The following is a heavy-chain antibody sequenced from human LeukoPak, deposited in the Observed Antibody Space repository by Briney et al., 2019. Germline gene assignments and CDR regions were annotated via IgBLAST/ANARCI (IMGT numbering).Heavy chain of an antibody. CDR2: TYWAANK. D-gene: IGHD1-14*01. CDR1: GFSISTRGLG. CDR3: AHGFRGTGKGSNY. V-gene: IGHV2-5*02. Sequence: GPTRGKPTQTLTLTCRFSGFSISTRGLGMGWIRQPPANVVALLPFTYWAANKRYSPSPKSTPTIPKGTSKTQVVLTMTNIDTTDTATYYCAHGFRGTGKGSNYWGEGTPVTLSS. J-gene: IGHJ4*02.